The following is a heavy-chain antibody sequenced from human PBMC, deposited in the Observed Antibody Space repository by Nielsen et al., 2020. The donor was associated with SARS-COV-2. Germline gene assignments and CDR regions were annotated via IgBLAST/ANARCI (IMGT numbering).Heavy chain of an antibody. CDR1: GFTFDDYA. V-gene: IGHV3-9*01. J-gene: IGHJ2*01. Sequence: SLKISCAASGFTFDDYAMHWVRQAPGKGLEWVSGISWNSGSIGYADSVKGRFTISRDNAKNSLYLQMNSLRAEDTALYYCAKDIVGAAYWYFDLWGRGTRVTVSS. D-gene: IGHD6-19*01. CDR2: ISWNSGSI. CDR3: AKDIVGAAYWYFDL.